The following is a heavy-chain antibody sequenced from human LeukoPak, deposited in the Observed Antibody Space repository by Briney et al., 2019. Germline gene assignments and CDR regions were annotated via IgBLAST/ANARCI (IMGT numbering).Heavy chain of an antibody. CDR1: GFTFSTYN. D-gene: IGHD3-9*01. J-gene: IGHJ4*02. Sequence: SGGSLRLSCEASGFTFSTYNMNWVRQAPGKRLEWVSSITSSSSYAFYADSVKGRFTISRDNAKSSLYLQMNNLRAEDTAVYYCARDLRGYFDWLSYQYYFDYWGQGTLVTVSS. CDR3: ARDLRGYFDWLSYQYYFDY. CDR2: ITSSSSYA. V-gene: IGHV3-21*01.